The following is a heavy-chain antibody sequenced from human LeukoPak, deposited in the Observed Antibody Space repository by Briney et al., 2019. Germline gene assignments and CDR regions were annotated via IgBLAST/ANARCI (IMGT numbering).Heavy chain of an antibody. Sequence: PGGSLRLSCAASGFTFSNYGMHWVRQAPGKGLEWVAFIRYDGSNKYYADSVKGRFTISRDNSKNTLYLQMNSLRAEDTAVYYCAKAMVTVTTWGPLLDYGMDVWGQGTTVTVSS. D-gene: IGHD4-17*01. V-gene: IGHV3-30*02. CDR1: GFTFSNYG. CDR3: AKAMVTVTTWGPLLDYGMDV. CDR2: IRYDGSNK. J-gene: IGHJ6*02.